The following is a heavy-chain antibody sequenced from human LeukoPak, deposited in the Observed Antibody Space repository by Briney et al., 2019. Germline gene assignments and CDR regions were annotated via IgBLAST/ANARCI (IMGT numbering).Heavy chain of an antibody. V-gene: IGHV3-30-3*01. CDR1: GFTFGSYA. CDR3: ARDLRVSGSYYPPY. Sequence: GGSLRLSCAASGFTFGSYAMHWVRQAPGKGLEWVAVISYDGSNKYYADSVKGRFTISRDNSKNTLYLQMNSLRAEDTAVYYCARDLRVSGSYYPPYWGQGTLVTVSS. J-gene: IGHJ4*02. CDR2: ISYDGSNK. D-gene: IGHD1-26*01.